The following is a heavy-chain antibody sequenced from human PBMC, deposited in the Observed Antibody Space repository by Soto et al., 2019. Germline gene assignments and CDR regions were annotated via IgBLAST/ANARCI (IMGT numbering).Heavy chain of an antibody. Sequence: SVKVSCKASGFTFTSSAVQWVRQARGQRLEWIGWIVVGSGNTNYAQKFQEGVTITRDMSTSTAYMELSSLRSEDTAVYYCAADLPYTGVPRYYYGMDVWGQGTTVTVSS. CDR3: AADLPYTGVPRYYYGMDV. D-gene: IGHD3-10*02. V-gene: IGHV1-58*01. CDR1: GFTFTSSA. CDR2: IVVGSGNT. J-gene: IGHJ6*02.